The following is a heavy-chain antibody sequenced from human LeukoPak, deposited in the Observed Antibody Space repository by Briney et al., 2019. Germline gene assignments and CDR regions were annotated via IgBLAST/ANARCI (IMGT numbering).Heavy chain of an antibody. CDR3: ARQVDDSGWYQPIDY. Sequence: PSETLSLTCGVSGGSISSSSYYWGWIRHPPGKGLEWIGSIYYSGSTYYNPSLKSRVTISVDMSKNQFSLKLSSVTAADTAVYYCARQVDDSGWYQPIDYWGQGTLVTISS. D-gene: IGHD6-19*01. CDR1: GGSISSSSYY. J-gene: IGHJ4*02. CDR2: IYYSGST. V-gene: IGHV4-39*01.